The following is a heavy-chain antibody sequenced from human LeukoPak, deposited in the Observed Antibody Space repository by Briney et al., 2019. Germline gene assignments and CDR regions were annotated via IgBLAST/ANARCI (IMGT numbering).Heavy chain of an antibody. CDR2: ISAYNGNT. CDR1: GYTFTTYT. Sequence: ASVKVSCKASGYTFTTYTIHWVRQAPGQRLEWMGWISAYNGNTNYAQKLQGRVTVTADTSTSTAYMELSSLTSEDMAVYYCARNYGSGEFDYWGQGTLVTVSS. CDR3: ARNYGSGEFDY. J-gene: IGHJ4*02. D-gene: IGHD3-10*01. V-gene: IGHV1-3*03.